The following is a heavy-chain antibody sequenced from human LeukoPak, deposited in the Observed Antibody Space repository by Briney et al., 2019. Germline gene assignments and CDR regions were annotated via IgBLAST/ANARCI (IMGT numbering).Heavy chain of an antibody. J-gene: IGHJ1*01. Sequence: PGRSLRLSCAASGXSLSSYAMHWVRQAPGKGVEWVAIISYDGTKEYYGDSVKGRFTISRDNSKNTVYLQMNSLRAEDTAVYYCARGGHIVVVTSGVLAEYFQHWGQGTLVTVSS. D-gene: IGHD2-21*02. CDR3: ARGGHIVVVTSGVLAEYFQH. CDR2: ISYDGTKE. CDR1: GXSLSSYA. V-gene: IGHV3-30-3*01.